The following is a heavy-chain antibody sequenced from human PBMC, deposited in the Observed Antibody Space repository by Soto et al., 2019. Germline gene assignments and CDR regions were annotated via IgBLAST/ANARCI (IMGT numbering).Heavy chain of an antibody. CDR3: ARAPEPAYCSGGSCYSHEDPRRRGEVVWFDP. D-gene: IGHD2-15*01. CDR1: GYTFTSYY. J-gene: IGHJ5*02. Sequence: GASVKVSCKASGYTFTSYYMHWVRQAPGQGLEWMGIINPSGGSTSYAQKFQGRVTMTRDTSTSTVYMELSSLRSEDTAAYYCARAPEPAYCSGGSCYSHEDPRRRGEVVWFDPWGQGTLVTVSS. V-gene: IGHV1-46*01. CDR2: INPSGGST.